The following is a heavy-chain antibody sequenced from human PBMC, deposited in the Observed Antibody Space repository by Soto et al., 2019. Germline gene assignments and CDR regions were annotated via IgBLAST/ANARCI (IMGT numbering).Heavy chain of an antibody. CDR2: IILIFGTP. D-gene: IGHD1-26*01. J-gene: IGHJ6*02. Sequence: ATSVKVSCKASGGTFSSYAIIWVRQAPGQGLEWMGGIILIFGTPNYAQKFQGRVTITANESTSPAYMALSSLRSDETAVYYCARPPSANAWGLDYYYGMGVWGQGTTVTVSS. CDR3: ARPPSANAWGLDYYYGMGV. CDR1: GGTFSSYA. V-gene: IGHV1-69*01.